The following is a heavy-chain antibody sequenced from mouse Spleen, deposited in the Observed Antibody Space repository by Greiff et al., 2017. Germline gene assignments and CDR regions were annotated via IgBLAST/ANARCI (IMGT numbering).Heavy chain of an antibody. D-gene: IGHD3-2*01. CDR2: INPNNGGT. J-gene: IGHJ3*01. Sequence: EVQLQQSGPELVKPGASVKISCKASGYTFTDYYMNWVKQSHGKSLEWIGDINPNNGGTSYNQKFKGKATLTVDKSSSTAYMELRSLTSEDSAVYYCARRGDSSGPFAYWGQGTLVTVSA. V-gene: IGHV1-26*01. CDR1: GYTFTDYY. CDR3: ARRGDSSGPFAY.